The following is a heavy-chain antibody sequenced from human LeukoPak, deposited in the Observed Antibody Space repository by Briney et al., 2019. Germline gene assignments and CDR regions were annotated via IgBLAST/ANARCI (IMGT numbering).Heavy chain of an antibody. Sequence: SETLSLTCTVSGGSISSYYWGWIRQPPGKGLEWIGSIYYSGSTYYNPSLKSRVTISVDTSKNQFSLKLSSVTAADTAVYYCARQWATSGWVFDWFDPWGQGTLVTVSS. CDR1: GGSISSYY. CDR3: ARQWATSGWVFDWFDP. J-gene: IGHJ5*02. D-gene: IGHD6-19*01. V-gene: IGHV4-39*01. CDR2: IYYSGST.